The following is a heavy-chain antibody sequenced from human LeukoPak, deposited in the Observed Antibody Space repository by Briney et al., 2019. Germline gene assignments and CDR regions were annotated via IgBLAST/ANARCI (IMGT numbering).Heavy chain of an antibody. D-gene: IGHD2-2*01. CDR1: GGSISSYY. Sequence: TLSLTCTVSGGSISSYYWSWIRQPPGKGLEWIGYLYTSGNTNYNPSLKSRITIPVDTFRNQLSLKLRSVTAADTAVYYCARHYCLYGTSCVSSPCPYYFDLWGRGTLVTVSS. J-gene: IGHJ2*01. CDR2: LYTSGNT. V-gene: IGHV4-4*09. CDR3: ARHYCLYGTSCVSSPCPYYFDL.